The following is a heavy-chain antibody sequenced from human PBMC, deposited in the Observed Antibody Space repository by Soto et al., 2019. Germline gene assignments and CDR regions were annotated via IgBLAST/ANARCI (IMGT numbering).Heavy chain of an antibody. CDR2: IIPIFGTA. V-gene: IGHV1-69*06. J-gene: IGHJ6*02. D-gene: IGHD2-2*01. Sequence: QVQLVQSGAEVKKPGSSVKVSCKASGGTFSSYAISWVRQAPGQGLEWMGGIIPIFGTANYAQKFQGRVTITADKSTSTAYMELSSLISEDTAVYYCARDTRDIVVVPAAITYYYYGMDVWGQGTTVTVSS. CDR1: GGTFSSYA. CDR3: ARDTRDIVVVPAAITYYYYGMDV.